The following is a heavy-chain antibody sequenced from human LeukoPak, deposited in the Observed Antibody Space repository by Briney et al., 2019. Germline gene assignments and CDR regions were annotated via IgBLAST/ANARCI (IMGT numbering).Heavy chain of an antibody. V-gene: IGHV4-59*08. CDR2: VSKTGNT. D-gene: IGHD1-26*01. J-gene: IGHJ4*02. Sequence: SETLSLTCSVSGASLTTHYWAWIRQPPGKGLEWIGFVSKTGNTNYNASLKSRVTISADTSKNTFSLKLSSLTAADTAVYFCARRGAPSKFYYFDSWGQGTLVTVSS. CDR1: GASLTTHY. CDR3: ARRGAPSKFYYFDS.